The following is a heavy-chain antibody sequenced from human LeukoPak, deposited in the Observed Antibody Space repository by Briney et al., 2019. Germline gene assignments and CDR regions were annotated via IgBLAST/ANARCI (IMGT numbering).Heavy chain of an antibody. V-gene: IGHV1-3*01. CDR2: INAGNGNT. J-gene: IGHJ5*02. CDR1: GCTFTSYA. CDR3: AREEAAAACLDP. Sequence: ASVKVSCKASGCTFTSYAMHWVRQAPGQRLEWMGWINAGNGNTKYSQKFQGRVTITRDTSASTAYMELSSLRSEDTAVYYCAREEAAAACLDPWGQGTLVTVSS. D-gene: IGHD6-13*01.